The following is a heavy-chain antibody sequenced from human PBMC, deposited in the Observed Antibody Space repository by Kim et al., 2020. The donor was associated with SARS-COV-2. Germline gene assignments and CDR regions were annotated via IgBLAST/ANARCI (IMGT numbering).Heavy chain of an antibody. CDR3: AREDYYGAGGYYSYYYGVDV. CDR2: IYYSGST. J-gene: IGHJ6*02. D-gene: IGHD3-10*01. CDR1: GGSVSSGSYY. Sequence: SETLSLTCTVSGGSVSSGSYYWSWILQPPGKGLEWIGYIYYSGSTNYNPSLKSRVTISVDTSKNQFSLKLRSVTAADTAVYYCAREDYYGAGGYYSYYYGVDVWCQGTTVTGS. V-gene: IGHV4-61*01.